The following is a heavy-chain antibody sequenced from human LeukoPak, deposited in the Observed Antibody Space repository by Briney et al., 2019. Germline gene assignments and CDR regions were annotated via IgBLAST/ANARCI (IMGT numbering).Heavy chain of an antibody. Sequence: ASVKVSCKASGGTFTSYAISWVRQAPGQGLEWMGGVIPIFGTAKYEQKCQGRVTITAEESTSTAYMELSSLRSEDTAVYYCARDFSRYCSNTSCYGRPETYYFDYWGQGTLVTVSS. V-gene: IGHV1-69*13. D-gene: IGHD2-2*01. J-gene: IGHJ4*02. CDR1: GGTFTSYA. CDR2: VIPIFGTA. CDR3: ARDFSRYCSNTSCYGRPETYYFDY.